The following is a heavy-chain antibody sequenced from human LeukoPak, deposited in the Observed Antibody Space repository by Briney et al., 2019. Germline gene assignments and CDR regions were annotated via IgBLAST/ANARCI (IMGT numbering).Heavy chain of an antibody. CDR1: GGSISSGGYS. CDR3: ARGRSNYYGMDV. V-gene: IGHV4-30-2*01. CDR2: IYHSGST. J-gene: IGHJ6*02. D-gene: IGHD1-26*01. Sequence: ASETLSLTCAVSGGSISSGGYSWSWIRQPPGKGLEWIGYIYHSGSTNYSPSLKSRVTMSVDTSKNLFSLKVSSVTAADTAVYYCARGRSNYYGMDVWGQGTTVTVSS.